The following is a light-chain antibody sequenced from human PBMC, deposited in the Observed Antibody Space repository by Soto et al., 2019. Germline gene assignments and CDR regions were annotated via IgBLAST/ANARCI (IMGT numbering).Light chain of an antibody. V-gene: IGLV2-14*01. CDR2: DVT. CDR3: SSYTTTTMS. Sequence: QSVLTQPASVSGSPGQSITISCSRIYSDVGGDKFVSWYQQRPGGAPKLMIYDVTDRASGVSNRFSGSKSGNTASLTISGLQAEDEADYYCSSYTTTTMSFGGGTKLTVL. J-gene: IGLJ2*01. CDR1: YSDVGGDKF.